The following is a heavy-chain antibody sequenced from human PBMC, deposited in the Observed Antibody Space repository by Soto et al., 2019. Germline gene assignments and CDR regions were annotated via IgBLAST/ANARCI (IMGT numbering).Heavy chain of an antibody. D-gene: IGHD6-19*01. Sequence: NASETLSLTCAVDGGSFSGYYWNWIRQPPGKGLEWIGEINHSGSTNYNPSLKSRVTMSVDTSKSQFSLKLTSVNAADTAVYYCASQQWLAPVWGQGTLVTVSS. CDR2: INHSGST. J-gene: IGHJ4*02. CDR3: ASQQWLAPV. V-gene: IGHV4-34*01. CDR1: GGSFSGYY.